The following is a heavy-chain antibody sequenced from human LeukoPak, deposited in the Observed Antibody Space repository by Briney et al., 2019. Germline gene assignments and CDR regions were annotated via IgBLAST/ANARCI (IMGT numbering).Heavy chain of an antibody. D-gene: IGHD1-26*01. CDR3: VRDATIVGATRPRGAFDI. J-gene: IGHJ3*02. V-gene: IGHV3-48*02. CDR1: GFTFSSYR. CDR2: ISDSGDSI. Sequence: GGSLRLSCEASGFTFSSYRMNWVRQAPGKGLEWVSYISDSGDSIYYTDSVKGRFTISRDNAKNSLYLQMNSLRDEDTAVYYCVRDATIVGATRPRGAFDIWGQGTMVTVSS.